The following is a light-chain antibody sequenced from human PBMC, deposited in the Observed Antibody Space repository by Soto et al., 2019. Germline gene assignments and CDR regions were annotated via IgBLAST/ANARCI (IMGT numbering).Light chain of an antibody. CDR2: GAS. CDR3: QQYGSSPWT. Sequence: EIVLTQSPGTLSLSPGERATLSCRASQSVSSSYLAWYQQKPGQAPRLLIYGASSRATGIPDRFSGSGSGTHFTLTISRLEPEHFAVYYCQQYGSSPWTFGQGPKVEIK. J-gene: IGKJ1*01. V-gene: IGKV3-20*01. CDR1: QSVSSSY.